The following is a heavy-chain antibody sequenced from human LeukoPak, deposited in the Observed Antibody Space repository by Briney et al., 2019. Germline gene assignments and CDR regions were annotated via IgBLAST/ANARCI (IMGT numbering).Heavy chain of an antibody. D-gene: IGHD3-3*01. CDR1: GYTFTSYY. V-gene: IGHV1-46*01. J-gene: IGHJ5*02. CDR2: INPSGGST. Sequence: ASVKVSCKATGYTFTSYYMHWVRQAPGQGLEWMGIINPSGGSTSYAQKFQGRVTMTRDTSTSTVYKELSSLRSEDTAVYYCARGEQEYYDFWSGYLRGDFDPWGQGTLVTVSS. CDR3: ARGEQEYYDFWSGYLRGDFDP.